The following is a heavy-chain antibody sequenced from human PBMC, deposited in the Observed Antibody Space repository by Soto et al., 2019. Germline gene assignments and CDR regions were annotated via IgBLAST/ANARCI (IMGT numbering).Heavy chain of an antibody. CDR2: ISDDGKTQ. CDR1: RFRFSAYG. CDR3: VKGGYKTGWPPFDH. V-gene: IGHV3-30*18. J-gene: IGHJ4*02. Sequence: QVKLVESGGAVVQSGRSLRLSCTASRFRFSAYGMHWVRQAPGKGLEWVALISDDGKTQFFTDSVEGRFTISRDNSRNTLYLQMNSLRPEDTAVYYCVKGGYKTGWPPFDHWGQGTRVTVSS. D-gene: IGHD6-19*01.